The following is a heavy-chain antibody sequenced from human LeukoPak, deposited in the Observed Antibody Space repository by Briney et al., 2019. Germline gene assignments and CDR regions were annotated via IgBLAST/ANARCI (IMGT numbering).Heavy chain of an antibody. CDR1: GFTFSSYG. J-gene: IGHJ4*02. V-gene: IGHV3-30*02. D-gene: IGHD2-2*01. CDR2: IRYDGSNK. Sequence: GGSLRLSCAASGFTFSSYGMHWVRQAPGKGLEWVAFIRYDGSNKYYADSVKGRFTISRDNSKNTLYLQMNSLRAEDTAVYYCAKERGYCSSTSCSPFDYWGQGTLVTVSS. CDR3: AKERGYCSSTSCSPFDY.